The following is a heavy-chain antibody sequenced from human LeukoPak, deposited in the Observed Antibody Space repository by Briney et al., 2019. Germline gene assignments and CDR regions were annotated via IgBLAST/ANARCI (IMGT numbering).Heavy chain of an antibody. CDR2: IGTGGDT. Sequence: GGSLRLSCAASGFTFTIYAMSWVRQAPGKGLEWVSVIGTGGDTYYADSVKGRFTISRDNSKNTLYLQMNSLRDEDTAVYYCARESDMTYYYGMDVWGQGTTVTVSS. CDR1: GFTFTIYA. CDR3: ARESDMTYYYGMDV. J-gene: IGHJ6*02. V-gene: IGHV3-23*01. D-gene: IGHD3-9*01.